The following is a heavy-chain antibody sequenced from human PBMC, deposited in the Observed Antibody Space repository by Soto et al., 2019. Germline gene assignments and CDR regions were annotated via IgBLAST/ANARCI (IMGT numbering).Heavy chain of an antibody. CDR3: ARADYSYYYGMDV. CDR1: GFTVSSNY. V-gene: IGHV3-53*01. CDR2: IYSGGST. Sequence: GGSLRLSCAASGFTVSSNYMSWVRQAPGKGLEWVSVIYSGGSTYYADSVKGRFTISRDNSKNTLYLQMNSLRAEDTAVYYCARADYSYYYGMDVWGQGTTVTVS. J-gene: IGHJ6*02.